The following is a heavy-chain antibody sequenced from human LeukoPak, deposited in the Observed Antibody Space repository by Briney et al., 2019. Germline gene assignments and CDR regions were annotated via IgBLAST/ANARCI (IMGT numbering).Heavy chain of an antibody. CDR3: ARVMVRGIIRFYFDC. V-gene: IGHV4-30-4*01. CDR2: ISYSGST. D-gene: IGHD3-10*01. J-gene: IGHJ4*02. Sequence: SETLSLTCTVSGGSISSGDYYWSWIRQPPGKGLEWIAYISYSGSTYYNPSLKSRVTISVDTSKNQFSLKLNSVTAADTAVYYCARVMVRGIIRFYFDCWGQGTLVTVSS. CDR1: GGSISSGDYY.